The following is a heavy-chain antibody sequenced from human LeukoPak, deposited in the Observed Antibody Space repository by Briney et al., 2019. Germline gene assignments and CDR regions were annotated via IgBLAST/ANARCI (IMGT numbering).Heavy chain of an antibody. D-gene: IGHD3-22*01. CDR2: ISGNGGST. Sequence: PGGSLRLSCAASGFTFSSYAMSWVRQAPGKGLEWVSAISGNGGSTYYADSVKGRFTISRDNSKNTLYLQMNSLRAEDTAVYYCAKGGSIGITMIVVVMGLDYWGQGTLVTVSS. CDR1: GFTFSSYA. J-gene: IGHJ4*02. CDR3: AKGGSIGITMIVVVMGLDY. V-gene: IGHV3-23*01.